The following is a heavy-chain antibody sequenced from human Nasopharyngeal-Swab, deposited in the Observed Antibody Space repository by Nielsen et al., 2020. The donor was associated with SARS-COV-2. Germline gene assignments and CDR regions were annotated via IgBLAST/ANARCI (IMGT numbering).Heavy chain of an antibody. V-gene: IGHV3-53*01. Sequence: GGSLRLSCAASGFTVTYNYMSWVRQAPGKGLEWVSLISTGGTTSYADSVKGRFTISRDISKNTLYLQMNSLRAEDTAVYYCAGGVFRATFGGAGGEKPYWGQGTLVTVSS. J-gene: IGHJ4*02. CDR2: ISTGGTT. D-gene: IGHD3-16*01. CDR3: AGGVFRATFGGAGGEKPY. CDR1: GFTVTYNY.